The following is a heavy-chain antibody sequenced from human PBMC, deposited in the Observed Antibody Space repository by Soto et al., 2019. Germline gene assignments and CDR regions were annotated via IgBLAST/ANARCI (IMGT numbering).Heavy chain of an antibody. CDR1: GGSISSGGYY. D-gene: IGHD2-15*01. J-gene: IGHJ3*02. CDR2: IYYSGST. V-gene: IGHV4-31*03. Sequence: QVQLQESGPGLVKPSQSLSLTCTVSGGSISSGGYYWTWIRQHPGKGLEWIGYIYYSGSTYYNPSLKSRVTLSVETSKNQFSLKLSSVTAADTAVYYCARLDIVVVITAKPDAFDIWGQGTMVTVSS. CDR3: ARLDIVVVITAKPDAFDI.